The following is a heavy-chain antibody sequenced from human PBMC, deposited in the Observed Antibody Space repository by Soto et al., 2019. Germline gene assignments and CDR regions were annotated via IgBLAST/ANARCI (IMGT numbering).Heavy chain of an antibody. D-gene: IGHD3-16*01. CDR1: GYTFSSYG. Sequence: QVQLVQSGGEVKRPGASVKVSCQASGYTFSSYGISWVRQAPGQGLQWMGWVSAHNGNTKYAQILQARLTLTTDTSTSTAYMELRSLTSDDTAVYYCARDAPYSAFWGDVMELYSYSMDVWGQGTTVSVSS. CDR2: VSAHNGNT. CDR3: ARDAPYSAFWGDVMELYSYSMDV. J-gene: IGHJ6*02. V-gene: IGHV1-18*01.